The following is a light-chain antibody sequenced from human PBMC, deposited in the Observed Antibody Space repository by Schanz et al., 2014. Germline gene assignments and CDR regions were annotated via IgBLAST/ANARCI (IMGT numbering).Light chain of an antibody. CDR2: ANS. V-gene: IGLV1-40*01. CDR1: SSNIGAGYD. CDR3: AAWDDSLSGPV. J-gene: IGLJ2*01. Sequence: QSVLTQPPSMSGAPGQRVTISCTGSSSNIGAGYDVHWYQQLPGTAPKLLIYANSNRPSGVPDRFSGSKSGASASLAITGLQAEDEADYYCAAWDDSLSGPVFGGGTKLTV.